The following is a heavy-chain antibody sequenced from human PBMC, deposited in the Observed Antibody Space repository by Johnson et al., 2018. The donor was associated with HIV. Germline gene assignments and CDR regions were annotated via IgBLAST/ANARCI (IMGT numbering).Heavy chain of an antibody. CDR2: ISYHGSNE. J-gene: IGHJ3*02. Sequence: QMLLVESGGGVVQPGRSLRLSCAASGFTFSSYGMHWVRQAPGKGLEWVAVISYHGSNENSADGVNGRFIISRDNSKNTLYLQMHSLRAEDTAVYYCTKGGSGTTRIRAQKGAFDIWGQGTMVTVSS. V-gene: IGHV3-30*18. CDR3: TKGGSGTTRIRAQKGAFDI. CDR1: GFTFSSYG. D-gene: IGHD6-19*01.